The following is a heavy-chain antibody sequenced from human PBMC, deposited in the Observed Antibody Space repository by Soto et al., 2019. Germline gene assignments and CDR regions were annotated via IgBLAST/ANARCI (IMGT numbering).Heavy chain of an antibody. Sequence: QVQLVQSGAEVKKPGASVKVSCKASGYTFTSYDINWVRQATGQGLEWMGWMNPNSGNTGYAQKFQGRVTMTRNTAISTAYMELCSLRSEDAGVYYCARWPDGYYYYGMDVWGQGTTVTVSS. CDR1: GYTFTSYD. J-gene: IGHJ6*02. CDR3: ARWPDGYYYYGMDV. V-gene: IGHV1-8*01. CDR2: MNPNSGNT.